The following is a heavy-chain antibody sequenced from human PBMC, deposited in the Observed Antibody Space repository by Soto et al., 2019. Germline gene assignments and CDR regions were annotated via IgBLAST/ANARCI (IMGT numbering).Heavy chain of an antibody. J-gene: IGHJ4*02. Sequence: ASVKVSCKASGYTFTGHYIHWVRQAPEQGPEWMGEIGPETGATRYAQKFQGRATMTRDMSITTVYMELNNLSPDDTAVYYCGRGRSGQIVVFYWGQGTPVTVSS. CDR2: IGPETGAT. D-gene: IGHD1-26*01. V-gene: IGHV1-2*02. CDR1: GYTFTGHY. CDR3: GRGRSGQIVVFY.